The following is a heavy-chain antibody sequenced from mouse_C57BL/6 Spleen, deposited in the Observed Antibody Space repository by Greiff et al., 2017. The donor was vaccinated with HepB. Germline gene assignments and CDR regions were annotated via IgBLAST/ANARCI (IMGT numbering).Heavy chain of an antibody. Sequence: QVQLQQPGAELVKPGASVKMSCKASGYTFTSYWITWVKQRPGQGLEWIGDIYPGSGSTNYNEKFKSKATLTVDTSSSTAYMQLSSLTSEDSAVYYCAREFYYYGSRLYYFDYWGQGTTLTVSS. CDR3: AREFYYYGSRLYYFDY. V-gene: IGHV1-55*01. D-gene: IGHD1-1*01. CDR2: IYPGSGST. J-gene: IGHJ2*01. CDR1: GYTFTSYW.